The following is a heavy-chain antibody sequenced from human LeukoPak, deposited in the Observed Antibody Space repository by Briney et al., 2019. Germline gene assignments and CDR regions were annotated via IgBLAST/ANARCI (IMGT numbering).Heavy chain of an antibody. Sequence: PSETLSLTCTVSGESVSSGSYYWSWIRQPPGKGLEWIGYIYYSGSTNYNPSLKSRVTISVDTSKNQFSLKLSSVTAADTAVYYCARAEQWLTKGGWFDPWGQGTLVTVSS. V-gene: IGHV4-61*01. CDR1: GESVSSGSYY. CDR3: ARAEQWLTKGGWFDP. J-gene: IGHJ5*02. CDR2: IYYSGST. D-gene: IGHD6-19*01.